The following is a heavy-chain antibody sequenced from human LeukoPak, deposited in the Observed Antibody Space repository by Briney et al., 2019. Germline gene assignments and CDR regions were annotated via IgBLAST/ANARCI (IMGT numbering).Heavy chain of an antibody. D-gene: IGHD2-2*01. J-gene: IGHJ4*02. CDR2: IYPGDSDV. V-gene: IGHV5-51*01. CDR1: GYIYTSYW. Sequence: GESLKISCNSSGYIYTSYWIGWVRQMLGKGLEWMGIIYPGDSDVRYSPSFQGQVTISADKSINTAYLQWSSPKASDTAMYFCARLAWGIPSASPATAIDYWGQGTLVTVSS. CDR3: ARLAWGIPSASPATAIDY.